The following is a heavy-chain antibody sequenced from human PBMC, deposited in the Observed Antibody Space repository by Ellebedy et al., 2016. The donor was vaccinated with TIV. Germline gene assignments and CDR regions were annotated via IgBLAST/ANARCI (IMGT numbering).Heavy chain of an antibody. V-gene: IGHV3-23*01. J-gene: IGHJ4*02. Sequence: GGSLRLSCAASGFTFTRNAMSWVRQAPGKGLEWVSGISASGDISYDADSVRGRFISSRDNSKNTLYFQMNSLRVEDTAVYYCVKGAGNYYDSSGYLHYDYWGQGTLVTVSS. CDR2: ISASGDIS. CDR3: VKGAGNYYDSSGYLHYDY. CDR1: GFTFTRNA. D-gene: IGHD3-22*01.